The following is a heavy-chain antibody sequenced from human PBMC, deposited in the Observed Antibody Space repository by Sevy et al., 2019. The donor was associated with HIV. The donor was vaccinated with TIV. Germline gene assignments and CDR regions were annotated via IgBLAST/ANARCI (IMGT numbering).Heavy chain of an antibody. V-gene: IGHV4-34*01. Sequence: SETLSLTCAVYGGSFSGYYWSWIRQPPGKGLEWIGEINHSGSNNYNPSLKSGVTISADTSKNQFSLKLSSVTAADTAVYYCATRRGHLSFDYWGQGTLVTVSS. CDR1: GGSFSGYY. J-gene: IGHJ4*02. CDR2: INHSGSN. CDR3: ATRRGHLSFDY.